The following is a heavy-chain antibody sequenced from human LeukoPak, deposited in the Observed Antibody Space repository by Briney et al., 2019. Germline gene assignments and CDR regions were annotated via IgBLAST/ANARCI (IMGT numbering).Heavy chain of an antibody. J-gene: IGHJ4*02. D-gene: IGHD5-12*01. CDR2: IYYSGST. CDR1: GGSISSYY. V-gene: IGHV4-59*08. CDR3: ASHYSGYAEFDY. Sequence: SETLSLTCTVSGGSISSYYWSWIRQPPGKGLEWIGYIYYSGSTNYNPSLKSRVTISVDTSKNQFSLKLSSVTAADTAVYYCASHYSGYAEFDYWGQGTLVTVSS.